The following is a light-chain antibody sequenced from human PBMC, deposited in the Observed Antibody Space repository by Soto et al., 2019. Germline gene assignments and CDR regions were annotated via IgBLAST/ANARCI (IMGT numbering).Light chain of an antibody. V-gene: IGLV1-40*01. CDR1: SSNIGAGYD. J-gene: IGLJ1*01. Sequence: SVLTQPPSVSGAPGQRVTISCTGSSSNIGAGYDVHWYQQVPGTAPKVLIYGDSNRPSGVPDRFSGSKSGTSVSLAITGLQAEDEADYYCQSYDSRLSGYVFGTGTKVTVL. CDR2: GDS. CDR3: QSYDSRLSGYV.